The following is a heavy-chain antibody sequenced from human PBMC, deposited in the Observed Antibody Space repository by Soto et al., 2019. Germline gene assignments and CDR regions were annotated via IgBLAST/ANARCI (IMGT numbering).Heavy chain of an antibody. V-gene: IGHV6-1*01. CDR2: TYYRSKWYN. CDR3: ARDRGLINDGKYYFDY. D-gene: IGHD1-1*01. J-gene: IGHJ4*02. Sequence: SQNLSLTCAISGDSVSSNSAAWNWIRQSPSRGLEWLGRTYYRSKWYNDYAVSVKSRITINPDTSKNQFSLQLNSVTPEDTAVYYCARDRGLINDGKYYFDYWGQGTLVTVSS. CDR1: GDSVSSNSAA.